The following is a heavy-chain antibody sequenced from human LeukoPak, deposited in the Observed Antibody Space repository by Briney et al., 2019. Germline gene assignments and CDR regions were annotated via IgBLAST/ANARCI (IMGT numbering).Heavy chain of an antibody. D-gene: IGHD3-10*01. CDR3: AKSLSLWFGELFFDY. J-gene: IGHJ4*02. V-gene: IGHV3-23*01. CDR1: GFTFSSYA. CDR2: ISGSGGST. Sequence: GGSLRLSSAASGFTFSSYAMSWVRQAPGKGLEWVSAISGSGGSTYYTDSVKGRFTISRDNSKNTLYLQMNSLRAEDTAVYYCAKSLSLWFGELFFDYWGQGTLVTVSS.